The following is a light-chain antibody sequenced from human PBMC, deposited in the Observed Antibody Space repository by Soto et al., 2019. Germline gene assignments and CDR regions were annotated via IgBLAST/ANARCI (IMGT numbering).Light chain of an antibody. CDR3: QSYDNSLSGSRV. J-gene: IGLJ3*02. V-gene: IGLV1-44*01. CDR2: GTN. CDR1: SSNIGSAT. Sequence: QSVLTQPPSASGTPGQRVTISCSGSSSNIGSATVNWYQQLPGTAPKLLIYGTNNRPSGVPDRFSGSKSGMSASLAITGLQAADEANYYCQSYDNSLSGSRVFGGGTKLTVL.